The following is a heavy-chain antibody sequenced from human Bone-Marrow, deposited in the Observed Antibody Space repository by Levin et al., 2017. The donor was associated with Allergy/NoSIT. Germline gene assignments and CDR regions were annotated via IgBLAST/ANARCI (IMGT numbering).Heavy chain of an antibody. CDR1: GGSISASY. V-gene: IGHV4-59*08. Sequence: SETLSLTCIVSGGSISASYWSWIRRPPGKALEWIGYIFDSGSTNYNPSLKSRVTISSDTSKNQISLRLGSVTAADTAVYFCASVVAAAFDSWGQGILVTVSP. D-gene: IGHD2-2*01. J-gene: IGHJ4*02. CDR2: IFDSGST. CDR3: ASVVAAAFDS.